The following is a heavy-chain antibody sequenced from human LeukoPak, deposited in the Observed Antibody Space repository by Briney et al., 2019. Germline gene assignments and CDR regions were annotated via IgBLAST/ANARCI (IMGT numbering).Heavy chain of an antibody. J-gene: IGHJ6*03. CDR2: IYYSGAT. Sequence: PSETLSLTCTVSGGSIRSSSYYWGWIRQPPGKRLEWIGTIYYSGATYYTPSLKSRVTISVDTSKNQFSLKLSSVTAADTAVYYCARRPYSSSSGLATYMDVWGKGTTVTVSS. CDR3: ARRPYSSSSGLATYMDV. V-gene: IGHV4-39*01. CDR1: GGSIRSSSYY. D-gene: IGHD6-6*01.